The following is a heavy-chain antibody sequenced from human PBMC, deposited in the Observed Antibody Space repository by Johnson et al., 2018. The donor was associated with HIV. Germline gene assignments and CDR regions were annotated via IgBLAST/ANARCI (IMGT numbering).Heavy chain of an antibody. CDR2: ISSSGSNI. CDR1: GFTFSDYY. CDR3: ARDWGPRLGYYDSSGYYWAFDV. Sequence: LVESGGGLVKPGGSLRLSCAPSGFTFSDYYMSWMRQAPGQGLEWVSYISSSGSNIYKADSVKGRFTISRDNAKNSLFLQMNSLRAEDTAVYYCARDWGPRLGYYDSSGYYWAFDVWGQGTMVTVSS. J-gene: IGHJ3*01. V-gene: IGHV3-11*04. D-gene: IGHD3-22*01.